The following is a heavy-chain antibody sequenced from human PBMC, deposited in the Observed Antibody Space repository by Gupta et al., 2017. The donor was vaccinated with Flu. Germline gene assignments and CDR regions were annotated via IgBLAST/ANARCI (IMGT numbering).Heavy chain of an antibody. J-gene: IGHJ6*02. CDR2: ISAYNGNT. V-gene: IGHV1-18*01. CDR1: GYTFTSYG. Sequence: QVQLVQSGAEVKKPEASVKVSCKTSGYTFTSYGISWVRQAPGQGLEWMGWISAYNGNTNYAQKLQGRVTMTTDTSTSTAYMELRSLRSDDTAVYYCAIDYYYDSSGYLSSPYYYYYYGMDVWGQGTTVTVSS. CDR3: AIDYYYDSSGYLSSPYYYYYYGMDV. D-gene: IGHD3-22*01.